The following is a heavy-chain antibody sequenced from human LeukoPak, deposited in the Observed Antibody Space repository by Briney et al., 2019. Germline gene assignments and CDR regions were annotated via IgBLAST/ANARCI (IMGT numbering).Heavy chain of an antibody. V-gene: IGHV3-48*01. CDR1: GFTFTTYS. CDR2: ITTTSSII. CDR3: ARELSGSRSRHFDY. J-gene: IGHJ4*02. Sequence: GGSLRLSRAASGFTFTTYSMNWVRQAPGKGLEWVSYITTTSSIIYYADSVEGRFTISRDNAKNSLYLQMNSLRAEDTAVYYCARELSGSRSRHFDYWGQGTLVTVSS. D-gene: IGHD2-15*01.